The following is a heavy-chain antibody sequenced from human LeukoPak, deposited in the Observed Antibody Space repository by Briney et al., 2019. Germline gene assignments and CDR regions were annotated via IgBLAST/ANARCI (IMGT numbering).Heavy chain of an antibody. V-gene: IGHV3-21*01. CDR2: VSGGSSFT. CDR3: ARDLGYSSGPNY. D-gene: IGHD6-19*01. CDR1: GFSFSSFS. J-gene: IGHJ4*02. Sequence: GGSLRLSCAASGFSFSSFSMNWVRQAPGKGLEWVSYVSGGSSFTYYVDSVKGRFTISRDNAKNSLYLQMNSLRAEDTAVYYCARDLGYSSGPNYWGQGTRVTVSS.